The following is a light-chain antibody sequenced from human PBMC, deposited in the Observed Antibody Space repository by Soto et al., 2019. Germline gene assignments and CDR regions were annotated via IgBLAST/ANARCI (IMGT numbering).Light chain of an antibody. CDR1: QSINNY. CDR2: SAS. Sequence: DIQMTQSPASLSVSVGDRVTITCRASQSINNYLNWYQQKPGQAPKLLIRSASTLQRGVPSRFSGSGSRTDFTLTITNLQPDDIATYYCQQSLTIPLTFGHGTRLHIK. CDR3: QQSLTIPLT. J-gene: IGKJ5*01. V-gene: IGKV1-39*01.